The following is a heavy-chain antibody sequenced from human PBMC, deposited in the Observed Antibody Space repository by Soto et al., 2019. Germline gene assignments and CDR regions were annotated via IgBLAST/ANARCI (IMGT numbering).Heavy chain of an antibody. V-gene: IGHV4-30-4*01. CDR3: ARATGYCSSCFGRLFDP. Sequence: QVQLQESGPGLVKPSQTLSLTCTVSGGSISSGDYYWSWIRQPPGKGLEWIGYIYYSGSTYYNPSLKSRVTISVDTSKNQFSLKLSSVTAADTAVYYGARATGYCSSCFGRLFDPWGQGTLVTVSS. D-gene: IGHD2-2*01. CDR2: IYYSGST. CDR1: GGSISSGDYY. J-gene: IGHJ5*02.